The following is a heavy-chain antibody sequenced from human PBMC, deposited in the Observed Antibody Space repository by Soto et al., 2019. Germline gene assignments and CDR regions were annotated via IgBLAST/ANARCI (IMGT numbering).Heavy chain of an antibody. V-gene: IGHV3-21*01. Sequence: GGSLRLSCVASGFTFSSYSMNWVRQAPGKGLEWVSSISSSSSYIYYADSVKGRFTISRDNAKNSLYLQMNSLRAEDTAVYYCARVESGYGESFDYWGQGTLVTVSS. J-gene: IGHJ4*02. D-gene: IGHD4-17*01. CDR2: ISSSSSYI. CDR1: GFTFSSYS. CDR3: ARVESGYGESFDY.